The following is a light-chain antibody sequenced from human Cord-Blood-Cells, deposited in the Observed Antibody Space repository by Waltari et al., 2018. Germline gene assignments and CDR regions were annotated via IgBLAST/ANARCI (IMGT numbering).Light chain of an antibody. CDR1: SLRSYY. CDR2: GKN. V-gene: IGLV3-19*01. Sequence: SSELTQDTAVSVALGQTVMITCQGDSLRSYYASWYQQKPGQAPVLVIYGKNNRPSGIPDRFSGSSSGNTASLTITGAQAEDEADYYCNSRDSSGNHVVFGGGTKLTVL. J-gene: IGLJ2*01. CDR3: NSRDSSGNHVV.